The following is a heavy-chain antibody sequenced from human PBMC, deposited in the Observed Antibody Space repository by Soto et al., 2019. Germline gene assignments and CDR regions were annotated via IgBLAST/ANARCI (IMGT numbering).Heavy chain of an antibody. J-gene: IGHJ5*02. CDR2: KSYTGHT. CDR1: GGSITSYH. V-gene: IGHV4-59*03. Sequence: SETLSLPCIVSGGSITSYHWSWIRQFPGKGLEWIAYKSYTGHTHYNPSLQSRVTKLMDTSKNQLSLKLTSITEAGRAVYYSGEDANACFAYYITPWAQGTQVT. D-gene: IGHD1-26*01. CDR3: GEDANACFAYYITP.